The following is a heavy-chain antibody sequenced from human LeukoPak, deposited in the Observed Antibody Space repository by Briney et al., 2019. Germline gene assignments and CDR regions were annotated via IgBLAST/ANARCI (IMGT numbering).Heavy chain of an antibody. Sequence: GGSLRLSRAASGLILSSYSMNWVRQDPGKGLEWVSSISSSSSFIYNADSVKGRFTISRDNAKSSLYLQMNSLRAEDTAVYYCASAPSGTTHFDYWGQGTLVTVSS. J-gene: IGHJ4*02. V-gene: IGHV3-21*01. D-gene: IGHD1-26*01. CDR2: ISSSSSFI. CDR3: ASAPSGTTHFDY. CDR1: GLILSSYS.